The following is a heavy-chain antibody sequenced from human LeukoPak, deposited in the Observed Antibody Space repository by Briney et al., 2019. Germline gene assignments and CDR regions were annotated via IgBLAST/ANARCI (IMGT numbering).Heavy chain of an antibody. CDR2: IYYSGST. J-gene: IGHJ4*02. CDR3: ARDSERGYGDPLDY. V-gene: IGHV4-39*07. Sequence: SETLSLTCTVSGGSISSSSYYWGWIRQPPGTGLEWIGSIYYSGSTYYNPSLKSRVTISVDTSKNQFSLKLSSVTAADTAVYYCARDSERGYGDPLDYWGQGTLVTVSS. D-gene: IGHD4-17*01. CDR1: GGSISSSSYY.